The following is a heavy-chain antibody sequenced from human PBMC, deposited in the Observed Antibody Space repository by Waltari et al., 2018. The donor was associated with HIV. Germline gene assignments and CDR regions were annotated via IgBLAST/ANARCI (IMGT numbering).Heavy chain of an antibody. J-gene: IGHJ6*02. D-gene: IGHD3-16*02. V-gene: IGHV3-48*03. CDR2: ISSSGSTI. Sequence: EVQLVESGGGLVQPGGSLRLSCAASGFTFSSYEMNWVRQAPGKGLEWVSYISSSGSTIYYADSVKGRFTISRDNAKNSLYLQMNSLRAEDTAVYYCARDAPGHDYVWGSYRYTPMDVWGQGTTVTVSS. CDR1: GFTFSSYE. CDR3: ARDAPGHDYVWGSYRYTPMDV.